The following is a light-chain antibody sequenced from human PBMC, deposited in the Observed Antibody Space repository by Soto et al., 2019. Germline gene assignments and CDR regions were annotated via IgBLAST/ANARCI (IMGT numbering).Light chain of an antibody. CDR2: EVS. CDR1: SSDVSGYNY. J-gene: IGLJ1*01. V-gene: IGLV2-14*01. Sequence: QSVLTQPVSVSGSPGQSITISCTGTSSDVSGYNYVSWYQQHPGKAPKLIIYEVSNRPSGASNRFSGSKSGDTASLTISWLQAEDEADYYCSSYTISSTYVFGTGTKLTVL. CDR3: SSYTISSTYV.